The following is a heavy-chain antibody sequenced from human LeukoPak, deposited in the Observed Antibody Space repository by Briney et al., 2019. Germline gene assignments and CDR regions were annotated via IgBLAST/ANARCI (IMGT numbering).Heavy chain of an antibody. V-gene: IGHV3-30*03. CDR3: ARDQGAWGYGYNFDY. Sequence: PGGSLRLSCAASGFTFNSYGMHWVRQAPGKGLGWVAVISYDGSDKYYADSVKGRFTISRDNSKNTLHLQMISLRAEDTAVYYCARDQGAWGYGYNFDYWGQGTLVTVSS. D-gene: IGHD3-16*01. J-gene: IGHJ4*02. CDR1: GFTFNSYG. CDR2: ISYDGSDK.